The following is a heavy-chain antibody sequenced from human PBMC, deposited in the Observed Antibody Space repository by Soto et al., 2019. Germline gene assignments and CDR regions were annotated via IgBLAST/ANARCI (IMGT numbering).Heavy chain of an antibody. J-gene: IGHJ4*02. CDR1: DGSISTYY. D-gene: IGHD1-26*01. V-gene: IGHV4-59*12. CDR2: IYYSGST. Sequence: ETLSLTCTVSDGSISTYYWSWIRQPPGKGLEWIGQIYYSGSTNYNPSLKSRVTMSVHTSNSQFSLELSSVTAADTAVYYCARGLISGSHYSGGWYYFDSWGQGTQVTVSS. CDR3: ARGLISGSHYSGGWYYFDS.